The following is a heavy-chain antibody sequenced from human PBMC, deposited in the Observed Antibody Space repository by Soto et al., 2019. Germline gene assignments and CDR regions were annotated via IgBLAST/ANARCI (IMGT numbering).Heavy chain of an antibody. CDR2: IYYSGST. V-gene: IGHV4-31*02. CDR3: ASCYSGFHFDY. CDR1: GGSISSGCYY. J-gene: IGHJ4*02. D-gene: IGHD1-26*01. Sequence: TMSLTWTFSGGSISSGCYYWSWIRQHPGKGLEWIGYIYYSGSTYYNPSLKSRVTISVDTSKNQFSLKLSSVTAADTAVYYCASCYSGFHFDYWGQGTLVTVSS.